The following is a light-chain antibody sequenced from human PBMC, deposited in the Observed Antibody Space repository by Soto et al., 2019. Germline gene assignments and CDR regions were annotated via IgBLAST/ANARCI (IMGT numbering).Light chain of an antibody. CDR2: DAS. Sequence: DIQMTQSPSTLSASVGDRVTITCRASQSISSWLAWYQQKPGKAPKLLIYDASSLESGVPSRFSGSGSATEFTLTISSLQPDDFATYYCQQYNSYLWTFGQGTKLEIK. CDR1: QSISSW. J-gene: IGKJ2*01. V-gene: IGKV1-5*01. CDR3: QQYNSYLWT.